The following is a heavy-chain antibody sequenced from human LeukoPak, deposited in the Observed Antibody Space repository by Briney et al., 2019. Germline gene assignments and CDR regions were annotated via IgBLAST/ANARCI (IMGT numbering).Heavy chain of an antibody. D-gene: IGHD6-19*01. CDR1: GGSIGSYY. J-gene: IGHJ6*03. Sequence: SETLSLTCTVSGGSIGSYYWSWIRQPAGKGLEWIGRIYTSGSTNYNPSLKSRVTMSVDTSKNQFSLKLSSVTAADTAVYYCARDRVRQWLVRSSDYYYMDVWGKGTTVTISS. CDR2: IYTSGST. V-gene: IGHV4-4*07. CDR3: ARDRVRQWLVRSSDYYYMDV.